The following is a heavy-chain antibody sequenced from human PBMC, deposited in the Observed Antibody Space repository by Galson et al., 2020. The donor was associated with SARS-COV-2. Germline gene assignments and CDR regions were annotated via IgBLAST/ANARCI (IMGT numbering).Heavy chain of an antibody. J-gene: IGHJ6*02. CDR2: ISVSTGNT. CDR1: GDTFSSDE. V-gene: IGHV1-18*04. CDR3: ARENTAAGRDIVIVAVVTYYGMDV. Sequence: ASVKVSCKASGDTFSSDEINWVRQAPGQGLEWMGWISVSTGNTNYAQKFQGRVTMTTDTSTTTAYMELRNLRSDDTAVYYCARENTAAGRDIVIVAVVTYYGMDVWGQGTTVTVSS. D-gene: IGHD2-2*01.